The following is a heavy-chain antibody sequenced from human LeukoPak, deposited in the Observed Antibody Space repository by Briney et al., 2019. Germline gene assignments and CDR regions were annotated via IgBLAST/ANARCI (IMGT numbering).Heavy chain of an antibody. J-gene: IGHJ6*02. Sequence: GGSLRLSCAASGFTFSSYAMHWVRQAPGKGLEYVSAISNNGGSTYYANSVKGRFTISRDNAKNSLYLQMNSLRAEDTAVYYCARDKADKRWLQTPDYYYYGMDVWGQGTTVTVSS. V-gene: IGHV3-64*01. CDR1: GFTFSSYA. CDR3: ARDKADKRWLQTPDYYYYGMDV. CDR2: ISNNGGST. D-gene: IGHD5-24*01.